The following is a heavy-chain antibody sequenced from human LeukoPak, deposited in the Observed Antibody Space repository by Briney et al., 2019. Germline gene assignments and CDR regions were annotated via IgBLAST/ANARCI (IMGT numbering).Heavy chain of an antibody. J-gene: IGHJ4*02. CDR1: GGSISSYY. V-gene: IGHV4-59*01. CDR2: IYYSGST. D-gene: IGHD7-27*01. Sequence: SETLSLTCTVSGGSISSYYWSWIRQPPGKGLEWIGYIYYSGSTNYNPSPKSRVTISVDTSKNQFSLKLSSVTAADTAVYYCARVIGEGKIDYWGQGTLVTVSS. CDR3: ARVIGEGKIDY.